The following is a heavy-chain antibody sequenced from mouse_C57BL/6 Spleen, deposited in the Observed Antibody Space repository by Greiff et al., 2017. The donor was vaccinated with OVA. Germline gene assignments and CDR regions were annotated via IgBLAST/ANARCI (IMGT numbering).Heavy chain of an antibody. CDR1: GYTFTDYY. CDR3: ARRRWLLQYYAMDY. Sequence: EVQLQQSGPELVKPGASVKISCKASGYTFTDYYMSWVKQSHGKSLEWIGDINPNNGGTSYNQKFKGKATLTVDKSSSTAYMELRSLTSEDSAVYYCARRRWLLQYYAMDYWGQGTSVTVSS. D-gene: IGHD2-3*01. CDR2: INPNNGGT. V-gene: IGHV1-26*01. J-gene: IGHJ4*01.